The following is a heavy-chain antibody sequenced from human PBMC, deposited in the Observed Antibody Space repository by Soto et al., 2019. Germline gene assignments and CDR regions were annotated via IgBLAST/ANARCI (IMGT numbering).Heavy chain of an antibody. CDR3: AKYRRVVAVAAPFDY. V-gene: IGHV3-30*18. Sequence: QVQLVESGGGVVQPGRSLRLSCAASGFTFSSYGMHWVRQAPGKGLEWVAVISYDGSNKYYADSVKGRFTISRDNSKNTLYLQMNSLRAEDTAVYYCAKYRRVVAVAAPFDYRGQGTLVTVSS. CDR1: GFTFSSYG. CDR2: ISYDGSNK. D-gene: IGHD6-19*01. J-gene: IGHJ4*02.